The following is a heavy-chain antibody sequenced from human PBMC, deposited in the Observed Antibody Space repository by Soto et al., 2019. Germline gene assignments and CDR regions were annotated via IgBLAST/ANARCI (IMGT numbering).Heavy chain of an antibody. CDR2: ISYDGSNK. CDR3: ARKMGQLWSSYYYYGMDV. J-gene: IGHJ6*02. D-gene: IGHD5-18*01. V-gene: IGHV3-30-3*01. Sequence: SLRLSCAASGFTFSSYSMHGVRQAPGKGLEWVAVISYDGSNKYYADSVSGRFTISRDNSKNTLYLQMSSLRAEDTAVYYCARKMGQLWSSYYYYGMDVWGQGTTVTVSS. CDR1: GFTFSSYS.